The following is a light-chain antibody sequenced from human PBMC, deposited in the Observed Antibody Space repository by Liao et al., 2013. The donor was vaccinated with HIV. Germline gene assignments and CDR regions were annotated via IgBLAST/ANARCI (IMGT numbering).Light chain of an antibody. CDR1: TLGDKY. CDR2: QDT. Sequence: SYELTQPPSVSVSPGQTASITCSGDTLGDKYACWYQQRPGQSPVLVIYQDTKRPSGIPERFSGSTSENTATLTISRAEAGDEADYYCQVWDRGSAHPTVFGPGTKVTVL. CDR3: QVWDRGSAHPTV. V-gene: IGLV3-1*01. J-gene: IGLJ1*01.